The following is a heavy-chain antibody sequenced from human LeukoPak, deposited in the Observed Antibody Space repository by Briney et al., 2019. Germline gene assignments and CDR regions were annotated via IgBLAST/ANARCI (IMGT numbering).Heavy chain of an antibody. J-gene: IGHJ4*02. Sequence: GGSLRLSCAASGFTFSSYGMHWVRQAPGKGLEWVAVIWYDGSNKYYADSVKGRFTISRDNSKNTLYLQVNSLRAEDTAVYYCAKSPGYYDSSGYYYLYYFDYWGQGTLVTVSS. D-gene: IGHD3-22*01. CDR1: GFTFSSYG. CDR3: AKSPGYYDSSGYYYLYYFDY. V-gene: IGHV3-33*06. CDR2: IWYDGSNK.